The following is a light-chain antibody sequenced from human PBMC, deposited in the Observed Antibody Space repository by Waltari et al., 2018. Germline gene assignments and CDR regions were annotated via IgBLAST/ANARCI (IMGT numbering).Light chain of an antibody. CDR2: WAS. CDR3: QQYYTTPLT. J-gene: IGKJ4*01. V-gene: IGKV4-1*01. CDR1: QSVLYGSTNKNY. Sequence: DIVMTQSPDSLAVSLGARATINCKSSQSVLYGSTNKNYLAWYQQKPGQPPRLLIYWASTRESGVPDRSSGRGSGANFTLTISSLQAEDAAVYYCQQYYTTPLTFGGGTKVAIK.